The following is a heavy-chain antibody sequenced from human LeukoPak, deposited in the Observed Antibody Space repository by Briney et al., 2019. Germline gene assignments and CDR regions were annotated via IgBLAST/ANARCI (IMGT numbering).Heavy chain of an antibody. Sequence: GGSLRLSCAASGFTFSSYSMNWVRQAPGKGLEWVSSISSSSRYIYYADSVKGRFTISRDNAKNSLYLQMNSLRAEDTAVYYCASKIVGAKGFDYWGQGTLVTVSS. J-gene: IGHJ4*02. CDR2: ISSSSRYI. CDR3: ASKIVGAKGFDY. CDR1: GFTFSSYS. D-gene: IGHD1-26*01. V-gene: IGHV3-21*01.